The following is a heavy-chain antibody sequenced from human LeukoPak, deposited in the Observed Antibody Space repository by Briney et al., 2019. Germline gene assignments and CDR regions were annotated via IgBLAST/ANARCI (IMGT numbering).Heavy chain of an antibody. Sequence: GASVKVSCKASGYTFTTYGITWVRQAPGQGLEWMGWISAYNGNTNYAQKLQGRVTMTTDTSTDTAYMELSSLRSEDTAVYYCATDLLNYYDSSGYFREYWGQGTLVTVSS. D-gene: IGHD3-22*01. CDR1: GYTFTTYG. CDR3: ATDLLNYYDSSGYFREY. V-gene: IGHV1-18*01. CDR2: ISAYNGNT. J-gene: IGHJ4*02.